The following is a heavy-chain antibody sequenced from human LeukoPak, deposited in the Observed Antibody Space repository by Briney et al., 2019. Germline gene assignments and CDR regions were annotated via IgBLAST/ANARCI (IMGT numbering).Heavy chain of an antibody. CDR3: ARGKDYYDSSGYDF. Sequence: SVKVSCKASGGTFSSYAMSWVRQAPGQGLEWMGRIIPIFGTANSAQKFQGRVTITTDESKSTAYMELSSLRSEDTAVYYCARGKDYYDSSGYDFWGQGTLVTVSS. J-gene: IGHJ4*02. CDR2: IIPIFGTA. V-gene: IGHV1-69*05. D-gene: IGHD3-22*01. CDR1: GGTFSSYA.